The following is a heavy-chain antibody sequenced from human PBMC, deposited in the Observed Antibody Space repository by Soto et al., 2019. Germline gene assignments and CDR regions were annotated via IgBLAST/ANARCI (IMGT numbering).Heavy chain of an antibody. D-gene: IGHD3-10*01. CDR3: ARIGEFYGTGSYGNSDVFDI. J-gene: IGHJ3*02. CDR1: GFTFSDYY. Sequence: GGSLRLSCEASGFTFSDYYMTWVRQAPGKXLEWIAYSSSTGAVIYYADSVQGRFTISRDNPKNSLHLQMDSLRPEDTAVYYCARIGEFYGTGSYGNSDVFDIWGQGTLVTVSS. V-gene: IGHV3-11*01. CDR2: SSSTGAVI.